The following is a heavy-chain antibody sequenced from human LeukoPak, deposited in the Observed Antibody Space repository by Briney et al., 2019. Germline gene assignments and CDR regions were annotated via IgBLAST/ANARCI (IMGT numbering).Heavy chain of an antibody. J-gene: IGHJ4*02. V-gene: IGHV3-74*01. CDR1: GFTFSSYW. CDR3: ARGTYYGSFDL. CDR2: ISGDGSTT. Sequence: GGSLRLSCAASGFTFSSYWMHWVRQAPGKGLVWVSRISGDGSTTSYADSVKGRFTISRDNAKNTLHLQMNSLRVKDTSVYYCARGTYYGSFDLWGQGTLVTVSS. D-gene: IGHD4-17*01.